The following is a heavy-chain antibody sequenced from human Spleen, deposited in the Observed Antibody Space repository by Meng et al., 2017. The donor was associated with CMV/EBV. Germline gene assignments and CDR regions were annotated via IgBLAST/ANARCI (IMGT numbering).Heavy chain of an antibody. J-gene: IGHJ4*01. V-gene: IGHV4-59*01. CDR1: GSSISSYY. CDR3: ATLGSSGIDH. Sequence: SETLSLTCTVSGSSISSYYWSWIRQPPGKGLEWIGYIFYSGSTDYNPSLKSRVTISVDTSRNQFSLRLNSVTAADTAVYYCATLGSSGIDHMGHGILVTVSS. CDR2: IFYSGST. D-gene: IGHD6-19*01.